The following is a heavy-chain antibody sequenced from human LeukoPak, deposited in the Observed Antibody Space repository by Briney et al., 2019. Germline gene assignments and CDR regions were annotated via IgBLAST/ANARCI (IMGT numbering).Heavy chain of an antibody. CDR1: DSSLRNYY. CDR3: ARRSWGSDFDY. J-gene: IGHJ4*02. CDR2: INSSRSS. V-gene: IGHV4-59*13. Sequence: SSDPLSFPYCVLDSSLRNYYWTWIRRPPGKALEGIGYINSSRSSNDNPTLKSRVYISTDTSENHFSLKPSSVTAEDTAVYYCARRSWGSDFDYWGQGAMVTVSS. D-gene: IGHD3-16*01.